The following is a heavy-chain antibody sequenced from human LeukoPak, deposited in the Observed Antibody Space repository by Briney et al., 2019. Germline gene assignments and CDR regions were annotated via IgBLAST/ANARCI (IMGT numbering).Heavy chain of an antibody. Sequence: GGSLRLSCAACGFTVSSNYMSWVRQAPGKGLEWVSVIYSGGSTYYSDSVKGRFTISRDNSKNTLYLQMNTLRAEDTAVYYCASDTLFDYRGPGTLVTASS. CDR3: ASDTLFDY. D-gene: IGHD2-2*02. CDR2: IYSGGST. CDR1: GFTVSSNY. V-gene: IGHV3-66*02. J-gene: IGHJ4*01.